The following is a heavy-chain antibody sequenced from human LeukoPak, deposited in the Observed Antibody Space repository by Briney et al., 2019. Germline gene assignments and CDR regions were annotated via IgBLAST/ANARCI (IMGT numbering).Heavy chain of an antibody. CDR1: GFTFYTYG. CDR3: ARGAQLTDF. Sequence: PGGSLRLSCAASGFTFYTYGMHWVRQAPGKGLEYVSGIGPDGGTTYYANSVKGRFTISRDNSKSMLYLQMGSLTADDMAVYYCARGAQLTDFWGQGTLVTVSS. V-gene: IGHV3-64*01. D-gene: IGHD6-13*01. CDR2: IGPDGGTT. J-gene: IGHJ4*02.